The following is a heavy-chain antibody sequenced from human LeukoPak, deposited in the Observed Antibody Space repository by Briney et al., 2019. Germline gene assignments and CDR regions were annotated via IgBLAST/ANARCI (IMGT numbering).Heavy chain of an antibody. CDR2: IYTSGST. Sequence: SETLSLTCTVSGGSISSYYWSWIRQPAGKGLEWIGRIYTSGSTNYNPSLKSRVTISVDTSKNQFSLNLSSVTAADTAVYFCARGRYSSTWYEKYYFDYWGQGALVTVSS. V-gene: IGHV4-4*07. CDR3: ARGRYSSTWYEKYYFDY. CDR1: GGSISSYY. D-gene: IGHD6-13*01. J-gene: IGHJ4*02.